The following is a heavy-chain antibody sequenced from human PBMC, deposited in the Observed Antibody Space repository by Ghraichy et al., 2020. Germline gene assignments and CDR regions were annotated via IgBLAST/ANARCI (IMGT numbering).Heavy chain of an antibody. J-gene: IGHJ6*03. D-gene: IGHD3-22*01. CDR2: IYYSGST. CDR1: GGSISSYY. CDR3: ASQYYYDSSGYNSNMDV. Sequence: SETLSLTCTVSGGSISSYYWSWIRQPPGKGLEWIGYIYYSGSTNYNPSLKSRVTISVDTSKNQFSLKLSSVTAADTAVHYCASQYYYDSSGYNSNMDVWGKGTTVTVSS. V-gene: IGHV4-59*01.